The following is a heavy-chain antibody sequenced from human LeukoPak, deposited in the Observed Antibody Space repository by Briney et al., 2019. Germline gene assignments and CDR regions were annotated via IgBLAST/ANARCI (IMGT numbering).Heavy chain of an antibody. Sequence: SVKVSCKASGGTFSSYAISWVRQAPGQGLEWMGGIIPIFGTANYAQKFQGRVTITTDESTSTAYMELSSLRSEDTAVYYCARGAPDRSGGSCYRGDYYYYMDVWGKGTTVTVSS. D-gene: IGHD2-15*01. CDR2: IIPIFGTA. CDR1: GGTFSSYA. J-gene: IGHJ6*03. V-gene: IGHV1-69*05. CDR3: ARGAPDRSGGSCYRGDYYYYMDV.